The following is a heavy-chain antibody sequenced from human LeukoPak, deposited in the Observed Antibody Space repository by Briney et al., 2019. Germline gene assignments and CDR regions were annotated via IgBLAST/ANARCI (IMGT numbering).Heavy chain of an antibody. CDR2: IYYTGST. CDR3: ASHCSGGTCYRYFFDY. J-gene: IGHJ4*02. V-gene: IGHV4-31*03. D-gene: IGHD2-15*01. Sequence: SETLSLTCTVSGASISSGGYYWSWIRQHPGKGLEWIGYIYYTGSTHYNPSLRSRIFISVDTARNQFSLQLRSVTAADTAVYYCASHCSGGTCYRYFFDYWGQGTQVTVSS. CDR1: GASISSGGYY.